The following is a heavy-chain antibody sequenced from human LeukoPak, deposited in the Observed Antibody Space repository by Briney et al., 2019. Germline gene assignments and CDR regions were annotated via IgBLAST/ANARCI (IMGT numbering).Heavy chain of an antibody. V-gene: IGHV1-69*10. Sequence: SVKVSCKASGGTFSSYAISWVRQAHGQGLEWMGRIIPILGIANYAQKFQGRVTITADKSTSTAYMELSSLRSEDTAVYYCASAPPKGPEGYCSSTSCQRRDYWGQGILVTVSS. J-gene: IGHJ4*02. CDR3: ASAPPKGPEGYCSSTSCQRRDY. CDR2: IIPILGIA. D-gene: IGHD2-2*01. CDR1: GGTFSSYA.